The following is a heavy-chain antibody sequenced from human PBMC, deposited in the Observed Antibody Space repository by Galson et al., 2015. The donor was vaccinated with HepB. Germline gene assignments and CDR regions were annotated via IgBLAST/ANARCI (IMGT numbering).Heavy chain of an antibody. V-gene: IGHV1-18*01. CDR1: GYTWNHYG. Sequence: SVKVSCKGSGYTWNHYGISWVRQAPGQGLEWMGWIGAYNGDTHYAQKFQGRVIMTTDTSTSAAYMEVRSLRSEDTAVYYCARGLRDFWSGTTYWYFDLWGRGTLVTVSS. CDR3: ARGLRDFWSGTTYWYFDL. CDR2: IGAYNGDT. D-gene: IGHD3-3*01. J-gene: IGHJ2*01.